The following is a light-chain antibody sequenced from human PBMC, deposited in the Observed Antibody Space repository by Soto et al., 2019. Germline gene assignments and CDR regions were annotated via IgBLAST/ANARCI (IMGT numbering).Light chain of an antibody. J-gene: IGLJ7*01. CDR2: DNN. Sequence: QSVLTQPPSVSASPGQKVTISCSGASSNIGDNYVSWYQQLPGTVPKLLMYDNNKRPSGIPDRFSGSKSGTSGTLDLTELQTGDEADYYCGTWASSLSAAVFGGGTQLTVL. V-gene: IGLV1-51*01. CDR1: SSNIGDNY. CDR3: GTWASSLSAAV.